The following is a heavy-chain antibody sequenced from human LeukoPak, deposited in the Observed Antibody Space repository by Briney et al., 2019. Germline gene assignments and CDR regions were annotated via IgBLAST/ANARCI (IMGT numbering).Heavy chain of an antibody. CDR3: ARLSSGFYFDY. Sequence: PSGALSLTCTVSGGSINTYYWSWIRQPPGKGLDWIGYISYSGNTNYNSSLKSRITMSVDTSRNQFSLRLSSVTAADTAVYYCARLSSGFYFDYWGQGTLVTVSS. D-gene: IGHD3-22*01. CDR2: ISYSGNT. CDR1: GGSINTYY. J-gene: IGHJ4*02. V-gene: IGHV4-59*01.